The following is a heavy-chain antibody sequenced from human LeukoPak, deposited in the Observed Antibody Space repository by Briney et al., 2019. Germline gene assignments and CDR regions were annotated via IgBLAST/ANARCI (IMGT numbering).Heavy chain of an antibody. J-gene: IGHJ6*03. CDR3: ARGKRVLRYYYYYMDV. D-gene: IGHD6-6*01. CDR2: INHSGST. Sequence: SETLSLTCAVYGGCFSGYYWSWIRRPPGKGLEWIGEINHSGSTNYNPSLKSRVTISVDTSKNQFSLKLSSVTAADTAVYYCARGKRVLRYYYYYMDVWGKGTTVTVSS. CDR1: GGCFSGYY. V-gene: IGHV4-34*01.